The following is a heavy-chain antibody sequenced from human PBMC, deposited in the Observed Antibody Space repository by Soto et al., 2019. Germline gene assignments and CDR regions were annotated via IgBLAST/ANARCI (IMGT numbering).Heavy chain of an antibody. D-gene: IGHD3-16*01. CDR1: GFSFSTYG. CDR2: YGGSGGST. J-gene: IGHJ6*03. V-gene: IGHV3-23*01. Sequence: DVQLLESGGGLAQRGGSLRLSCAASGFSFSTYGMTWVRQAPGKGLEWVSYGGSGGSTYYADSVKGRFTISRDNSKNTLYLQMNSLRGEDTVVYYCVKFRGRAYHYYYMDVWCNGTTVTVSS. CDR3: VKFRGRAYHYYYMDV.